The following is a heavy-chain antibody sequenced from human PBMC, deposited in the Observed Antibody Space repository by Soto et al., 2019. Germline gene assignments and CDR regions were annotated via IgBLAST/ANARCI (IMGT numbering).Heavy chain of an antibody. Sequence: QVQVVQSGVEVRRPGSSVKVSCKASGDTFKNCVISCVRQAPGQGLEWMGGIIPLFGTTDFAQRLQGRLTITTDEATTTAYMELSRLRSEDTATYYCASELGFGKLSVVWGQGTTVIVTS. D-gene: IGHD3-10*01. J-gene: IGHJ6*02. CDR3: ASELGFGKLSVV. CDR1: GDTFKNCV. CDR2: IIPLFGTT. V-gene: IGHV1-69*01.